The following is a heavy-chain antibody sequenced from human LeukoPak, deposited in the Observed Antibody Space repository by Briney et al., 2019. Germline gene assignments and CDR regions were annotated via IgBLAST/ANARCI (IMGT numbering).Heavy chain of an antibody. V-gene: IGHV1-69*13. Sequence: SVKVSCKASGGTFSSYAISWVRQAPGQGLEWMGGIIPIFGTANYAQKFQGRVTITADESTSTAYMELSSLRSEDTAVYYCARGGRVRGVIITAYYFDYWGQGTLVTVSS. CDR1: GGTFSSYA. CDR2: IIPIFGTA. J-gene: IGHJ4*02. D-gene: IGHD3-10*01. CDR3: ARGGRVRGVIITAYYFDY.